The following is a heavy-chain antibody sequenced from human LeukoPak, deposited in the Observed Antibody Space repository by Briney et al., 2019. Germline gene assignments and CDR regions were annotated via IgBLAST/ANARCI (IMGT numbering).Heavy chain of an antibody. J-gene: IGHJ4*02. Sequence: GGSLRLSCAASGFTFSSYAMSWVRQAPGKGLEWVSAISGSGRSTYYADSVKGRFTISRDNSKNTLYLQMNSLRAEDTAVYYCAKTMLGFLYYFDYWGQGTLVTVSS. CDR2: ISGSGRST. CDR3: AKTMLGFLYYFDY. CDR1: GFTFSSYA. D-gene: IGHD7-27*01. V-gene: IGHV3-23*01.